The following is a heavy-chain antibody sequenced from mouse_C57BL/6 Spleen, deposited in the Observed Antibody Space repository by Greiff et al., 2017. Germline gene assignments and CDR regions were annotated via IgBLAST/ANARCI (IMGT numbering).Heavy chain of an antibody. Sequence: QVQLKQSGAELVRPGTSVKVSCKASGYAFTNYLIEWVKQRPGQGLEWIGVINPGSGGTNYNEKFKGKATLTADKASSTAYMQLSSLTSEDSAVYFWARSRATVVERDFDYWGQGTTLTVSS. D-gene: IGHD1-1*01. CDR2: INPGSGGT. J-gene: IGHJ2*01. V-gene: IGHV1-54*01. CDR1: GYAFTNYL. CDR3: ARSRATVVERDFDY.